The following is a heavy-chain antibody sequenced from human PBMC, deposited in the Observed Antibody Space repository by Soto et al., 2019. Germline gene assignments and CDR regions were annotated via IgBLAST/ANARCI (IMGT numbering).Heavy chain of an antibody. CDR2: IDWDDDI. CDR3: TRTFVVVTAIHYYFDY. J-gene: IGHJ4*02. V-gene: IGHV2-70*01. D-gene: IGHD2-21*02. CDR1: GFSLSTSGMC. Sequence: SGPTLVNPQTLTLTCTFSGFSLSTSGMCVSWIRQPPGKALEWLALIDWDDDIYYSTSLKTRLTISKDTSKNQVVLTMTNMDPVDTATYYCTRTFVVVTAIHYYFDYWGQGTLVTVSS.